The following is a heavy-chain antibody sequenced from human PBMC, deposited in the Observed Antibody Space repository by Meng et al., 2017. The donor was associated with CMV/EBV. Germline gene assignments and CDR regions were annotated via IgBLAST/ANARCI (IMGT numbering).Heavy chain of an antibody. CDR2: IIPIFGTA. V-gene: IGHV1-69*01. CDR1: GGTFSSYA. J-gene: IGHJ4*02. CDR3: ARMPRDGYNYIDY. D-gene: IGHD5-24*01. Sequence: QVLLVQSGAGMKKPGSSVKVSCKASGGTFSSYAISWVRQAPGQGLEWMGGIIPIFGTANYAQKFQGRVTITADESTSTAYMELSSLRSEDTAVYYCARMPRDGYNYIDYWGQGTLVTVSS.